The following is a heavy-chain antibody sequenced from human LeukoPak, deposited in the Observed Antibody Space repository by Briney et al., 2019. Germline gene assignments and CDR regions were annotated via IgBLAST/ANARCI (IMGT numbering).Heavy chain of an antibody. CDR3: ARGPHIVVWRFFDY. CDR2: IYYSGST. Sequence: PSETLSLTGTVSGGSISSSSYYWGGIRQPPGKGLEWIGSIYYSGSTYYNPSLKSRVTISVDTSKNPFSLKLSSVTAADTAVYYCARGPHIVVWRFFDYWGQGTQVTVSS. D-gene: IGHD2-21*01. CDR1: GGSISSSSYY. V-gene: IGHV4-39*07. J-gene: IGHJ4*02.